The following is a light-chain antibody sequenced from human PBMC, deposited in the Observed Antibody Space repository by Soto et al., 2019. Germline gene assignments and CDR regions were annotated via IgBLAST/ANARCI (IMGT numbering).Light chain of an antibody. CDR3: ISYTATRHYV. V-gene: IGLV2-14*01. Sequence: QSALTQPASVSGSPGQSITISCTGTSSDVGGYNYVSWYQHHPGKAPKLIISGVSNRPSGVSNRFSGSKSDNTASLTISGLQADDEADNYCISYTATRHYVFGTGTKLTVL. CDR2: GVS. CDR1: SSDVGGYNY. J-gene: IGLJ1*01.